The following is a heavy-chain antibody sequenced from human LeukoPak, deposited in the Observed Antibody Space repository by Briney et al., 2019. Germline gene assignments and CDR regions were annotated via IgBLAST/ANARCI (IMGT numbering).Heavy chain of an antibody. Sequence: GASVKVSCKASGGTFSSYAISWVRQAPGQGLEWMGGIIPFFGTANYAQKFQGRVTITADESTSTAYMELSSLRSEDTAVYYCAREIAAAGEGWYFDYWGQGTLVTVSS. CDR1: GGTFSSYA. CDR3: AREIAAAGEGWYFDY. V-gene: IGHV1-69*01. D-gene: IGHD6-13*01. CDR2: IIPFFGTA. J-gene: IGHJ4*02.